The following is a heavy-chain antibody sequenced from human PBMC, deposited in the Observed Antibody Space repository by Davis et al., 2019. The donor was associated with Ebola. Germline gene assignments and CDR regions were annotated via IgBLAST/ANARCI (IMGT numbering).Heavy chain of an antibody. D-gene: IGHD2-15*01. CDR1: GYSFTSYW. Sequence: GESLKISCKGSGYSFTSYWISWVRQMPGKGLEWMGRIDPSDSYTNYSPSFQGHVTISADKSISTAYLQWSSLKASDTAMYYCASPRYCSGGSCYSVDYYYGMDVWGQGTTVTVSS. J-gene: IGHJ6*02. CDR2: IDPSDSYT. V-gene: IGHV5-10-1*01. CDR3: ASPRYCSGGSCYSVDYYYGMDV.